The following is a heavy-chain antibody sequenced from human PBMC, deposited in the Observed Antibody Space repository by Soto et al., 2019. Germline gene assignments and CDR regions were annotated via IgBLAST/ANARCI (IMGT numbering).Heavy chain of an antibody. Sequence: GGSLRLSCAASGFTFSSYAMSWVRQAPGKGLEWVSAISGTGGSTYYAGSVKGWFTISRANSKNSLYLQMNSLRDDDTAVYYCAKDFVTGRNFDYWGQGTPVTVSS. CDR1: GFTFSSYA. D-gene: IGHD3-9*01. J-gene: IGHJ4*02. CDR3: AKDFVTGRNFDY. CDR2: ISGTGGST. V-gene: IGHV3-23*01.